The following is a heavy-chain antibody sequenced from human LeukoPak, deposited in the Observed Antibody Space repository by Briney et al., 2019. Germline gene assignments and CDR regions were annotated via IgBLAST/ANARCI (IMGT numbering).Heavy chain of an antibody. D-gene: IGHD3-10*01. V-gene: IGHV3-23*01. J-gene: IGHJ4*02. CDR2: LSGGGDSR. Sequence: GGSLRLSCAASGFAFSSYAMSWVRQAPGKGLEWVSSLSGGGDSRYYADSVMGRFTISRDNSKNTLYLQMNSLRAEDTAVYYCAKAVRSMVTGGGYFDSWGQGTLVTVSS. CDR1: GFAFSSYA. CDR3: AKAVRSMVTGGGYFDS.